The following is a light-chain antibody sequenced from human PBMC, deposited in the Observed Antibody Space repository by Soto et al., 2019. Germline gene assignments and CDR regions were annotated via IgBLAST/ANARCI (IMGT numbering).Light chain of an antibody. CDR1: QSISNW. Sequence: SQMTQSPSTLPASVGDRVTITCRASQSISNWLAWYQQKPGKAPKLLIYKASTLKSGVPSRFSGSGSGTEFTLTISSLQPDDFATYYCQQYNSYSEAFGQGTKVDIK. V-gene: IGKV1-5*03. J-gene: IGKJ1*01. CDR3: QQYNSYSEA. CDR2: KAS.